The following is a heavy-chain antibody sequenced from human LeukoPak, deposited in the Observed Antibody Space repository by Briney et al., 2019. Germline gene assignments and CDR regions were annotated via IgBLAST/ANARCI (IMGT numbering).Heavy chain of an antibody. D-gene: IGHD3-10*01. Sequence: SETLSLTCTVSGGSISSYYWSWIRQPPGKGLEGIGCIYYSGSTNYNPSLKSRVTISVDTSKNQFSLKLSSVTAADTAVYYCARRVTMVRGVILDAFDIWGQGTMVTVSS. CDR2: IYYSGST. V-gene: IGHV4-59*08. CDR3: ARRVTMVRGVILDAFDI. J-gene: IGHJ3*02. CDR1: GGSISSYY.